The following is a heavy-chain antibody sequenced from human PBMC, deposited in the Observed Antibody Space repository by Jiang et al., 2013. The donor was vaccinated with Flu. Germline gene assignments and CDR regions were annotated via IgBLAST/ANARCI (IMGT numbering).Heavy chain of an antibody. CDR1: GFTFSSYG. CDR3: ARDWNYIIDY. V-gene: IGHV3-33*01. CDR2: IRFDGSST. Sequence: PGRSLRLSCAASGFTFSSYGMHWVRQAPGKGLEWVAVIRFDGSSTYYADSVKGRFTISKDNSKDTLDLQMSGLRVEDTAVYYCARDWNYIIDYWGQGTLVTVSS. D-gene: IGHD1-7*01. J-gene: IGHJ4*02.